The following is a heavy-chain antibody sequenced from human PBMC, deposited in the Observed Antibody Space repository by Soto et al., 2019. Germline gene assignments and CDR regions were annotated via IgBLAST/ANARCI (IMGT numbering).Heavy chain of an antibody. CDR3: ARDYGNDWYDH. CDR2: ISAFNGDT. V-gene: IGHV1-18*01. D-gene: IGHD3-10*01. J-gene: IGHJ5*02. CDR1: GYTFTSYG. Sequence: QVQLVQSGAEVKKPGASVKVSCKTSGYTFTSYGISWVRQAPGQGLEWMGWISAFNGDTKYAQTVQGRVTVTTDTATSTAYMELRNLRSDDTAVYYCARDYGNDWYDHWGQGTLVFVSS.